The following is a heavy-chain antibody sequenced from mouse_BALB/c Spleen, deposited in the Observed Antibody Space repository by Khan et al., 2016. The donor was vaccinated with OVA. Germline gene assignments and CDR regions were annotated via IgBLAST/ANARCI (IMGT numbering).Heavy chain of an antibody. CDR1: GYTFKDYV. D-gene: IGHD1-1*01. CDR3: VRCYGGY. J-gene: IGHJ2*01. CDR2: MNTYTGEP. Sequence: QIQLVQSGPELKKPGETVKISCKASGYTFKDYVMNWVKQSPGEGLKWMGWMNTYTGEPTYADDFKGRFAFSLETSASTAFLQLSSLKNEDTATYFCVRCYGGYWGKGTTLTVSA. V-gene: IGHV9-3-1*01.